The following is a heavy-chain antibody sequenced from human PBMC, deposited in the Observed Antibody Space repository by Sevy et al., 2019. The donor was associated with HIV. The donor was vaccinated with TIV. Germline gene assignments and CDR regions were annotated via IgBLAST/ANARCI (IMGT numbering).Heavy chain of an antibody. CDR2: ISAYNGNT. CDR3: ARDRALGYCSGGSCPLEKE. V-gene: IGHV1-18*04. CDR1: GYTFTSYG. J-gene: IGHJ3*01. D-gene: IGHD2-15*01. Sequence: ASVKVSCKASGYTFTSYGISWVRQAPGQGLEWMGWISAYNGNTNYAQKLQGRVTMTTDTSTSTAYMELRSLRSDDTAVYYCARDRALGYCSGGSCPLEKEWGQWTMVTVSS.